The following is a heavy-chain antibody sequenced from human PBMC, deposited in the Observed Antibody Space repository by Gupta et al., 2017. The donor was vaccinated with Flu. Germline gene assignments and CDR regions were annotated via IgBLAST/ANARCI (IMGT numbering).Heavy chain of an antibody. V-gene: IGHV3-21*01. Sequence: EVQLVESGGGLVKPGGSLRLSCAASGFTFSSYSMNWVRQAPGKGLEWVSSISSSSSYIYYADSVKGRFTISRDNAKNSLYLQMNSLRAEDTAVYYCARVLPMVRGVIIKGPGAFDIWGQGTMVTVSS. CDR3: ARVLPMVRGVIIKGPGAFDI. J-gene: IGHJ3*02. CDR1: GFTFSSYS. D-gene: IGHD3-10*01. CDR2: ISSSSSYI.